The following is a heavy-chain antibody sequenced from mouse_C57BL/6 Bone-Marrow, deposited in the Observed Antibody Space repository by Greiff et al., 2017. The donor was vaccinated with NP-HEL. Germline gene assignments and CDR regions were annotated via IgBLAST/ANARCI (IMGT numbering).Heavy chain of an antibody. CDR1: GFTFSSYG. CDR3: ASLLGDYAMDY. Sequence: EVKLVESGGDLVKPGGSLKLSCAASGFTFSSYGMSWVRQTPDKRLAWVATISSGGSYTYYPDSVKGRFTISRDNAKNTLYLQMSSLKSEDTAMYYCASLLGDYAMDYWGQGTSVTVSS. CDR2: ISSGGSYT. J-gene: IGHJ4*01. V-gene: IGHV5-6*01. D-gene: IGHD4-1*01.